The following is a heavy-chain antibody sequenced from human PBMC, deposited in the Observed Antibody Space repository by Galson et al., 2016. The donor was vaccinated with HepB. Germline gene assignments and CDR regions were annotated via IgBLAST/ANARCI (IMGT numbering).Heavy chain of an antibody. CDR1: GFTFSAYA. Sequence: SLRLSCAASGFTFSAYAMNWVRQAPGKGLEWISYISSRQTTIYYADSVKGRFTISRDNGKNSLSLQMNSLSAEDTAVYYCVGDRAGPGVKDSYYYGMDVWGQGTTVTVSS. CDR2: ISSRQTTI. V-gene: IGHV3-48*01. CDR3: VGDRAGPGVKDSYYYGMDV. J-gene: IGHJ6*02. D-gene: IGHD3-10*01.